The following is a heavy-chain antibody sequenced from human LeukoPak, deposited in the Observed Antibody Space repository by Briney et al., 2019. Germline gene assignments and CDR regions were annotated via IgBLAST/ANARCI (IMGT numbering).Heavy chain of an antibody. CDR1: GGSISSYY. CDR3: ARGGRDGYNLPDY. V-gene: IGHV4-59*12. D-gene: IGHD5-24*01. CDR2: IYYSGST. J-gene: IGHJ4*02. Sequence: PSETLSLTCTVSGGSISSYYWSWIRQPPGKGLEWIGYIYYSGSTNYNPSLKSRVTMSVDTSKNQFSLKLSSVTAADTAVYYCARGGRDGYNLPDYWGQGTLVTVSS.